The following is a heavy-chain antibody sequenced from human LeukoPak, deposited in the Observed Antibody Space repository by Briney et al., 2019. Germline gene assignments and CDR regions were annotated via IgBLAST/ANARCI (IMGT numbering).Heavy chain of an antibody. D-gene: IGHD3-10*01. CDR1: GFTFDHYA. CDR2: ITWNSGNI. J-gene: IGHJ5*02. Sequence: GGSLRLSCAASGFTFDHYAMHWVRQAPGKGLEWVSGITWNSGNIVYADSVKDRFTISRDNAKNSLYLQMNSLRPEDTALYYCVKDGSKIAGSRRNWFDPWGQGTLVTVSS. CDR3: VKDGSKIAGSRRNWFDP. V-gene: IGHV3-9*01.